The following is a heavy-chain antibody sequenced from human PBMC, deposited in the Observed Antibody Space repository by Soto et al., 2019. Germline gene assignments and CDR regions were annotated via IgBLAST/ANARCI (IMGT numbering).Heavy chain of an antibody. J-gene: IGHJ4*02. CDR2: LRHDGSNN. CDR3: AGVGVGATTFYGCFDY. CDR1: GFRFSGFG. V-gene: IGHV3-33*01. Sequence: QVQLVESGGGGVQPGRSLRLSCAASGFRFSGFGMHWVRQAPGNGLELVAILRHDGSNNYYADSVKGRLTICRDNSPYTLYLRMAGRRVEDTAVYYCAGVGVGATTFYGCFDYWGQVILVVVSS. D-gene: IGHD1-26*01.